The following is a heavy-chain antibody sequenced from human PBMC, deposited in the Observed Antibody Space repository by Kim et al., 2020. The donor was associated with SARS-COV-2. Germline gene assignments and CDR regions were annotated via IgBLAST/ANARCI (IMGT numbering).Heavy chain of an antibody. V-gene: IGHV1-69*06. CDR2: IIPIFGTA. CDR1: GGTFSSYA. D-gene: IGHD2-2*02. J-gene: IGHJ6*02. Sequence: SVKVSCKASGGTFSSYAISWVRQAPGQGLEWMGGIIPIFGTANYAQKFQGRVTITADKSTSTAYMELSSLRSEDTAVYYCATGVVPAAIYYYYYYGMDVWGQGTTVTVSS. CDR3: ATGVVPAAIYYYYYYGMDV.